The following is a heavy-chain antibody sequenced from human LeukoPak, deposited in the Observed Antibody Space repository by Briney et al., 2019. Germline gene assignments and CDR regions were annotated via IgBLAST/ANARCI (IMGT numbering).Heavy chain of an antibody. CDR1: GFTFRNYG. Sequence: GGSLRLSCAASGFTFRNYGMHWVGQAPGKGLEWVSVIWYDGSNEYYADSVKGRFTTSRDNSKNTLYLQMNSLRAEDTAVYYCARVEGRFYGSGSYRGFDYWGQGTLVTVSS. CDR2: IWYDGSNE. D-gene: IGHD3-10*01. V-gene: IGHV3-33*01. CDR3: ARVEGRFYGSGSYRGFDY. J-gene: IGHJ4*02.